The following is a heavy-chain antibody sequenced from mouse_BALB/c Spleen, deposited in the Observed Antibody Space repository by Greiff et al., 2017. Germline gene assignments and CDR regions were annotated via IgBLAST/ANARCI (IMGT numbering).Heavy chain of an antibody. Sequence: VQLKESGAELVKPGASVKLSCTASGFNIKDTYMHWVKQRPEQGLEWIGRIDPANGNTKYDPKFQGKATITADTSSNTAYLQLSMLPSEDTAVYYCARSGDGYYGFAYWGQGTLVTVSA. CDR3: ARSGDGYYGFAY. V-gene: IGHV14-3*02. D-gene: IGHD2-3*01. CDR1: GFNIKDTY. CDR2: IDPANGNT. J-gene: IGHJ3*01.